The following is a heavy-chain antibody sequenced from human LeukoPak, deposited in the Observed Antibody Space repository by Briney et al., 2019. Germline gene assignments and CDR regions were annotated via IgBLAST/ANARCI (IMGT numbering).Heavy chain of an antibody. CDR3: AKALEMDYFDY. CDR2: ISGSGADT. CDR1: NTXA. J-gene: IGHJ4*02. D-gene: IGHD2-8*01. Sequence: NTXAMNXVRXAPGKGLEWVSRISGSGADTYYADSVKGRFTISRDNSKSTLYLQMNSLRAEDTAIYYCAKALEMDYFDYWGQGTLVTVSS. V-gene: IGHV3-23*01.